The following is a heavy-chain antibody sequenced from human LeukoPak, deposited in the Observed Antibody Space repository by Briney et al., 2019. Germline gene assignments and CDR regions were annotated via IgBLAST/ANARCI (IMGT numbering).Heavy chain of an antibody. CDR3: ARQFPEWELLQGLNAFDI. Sequence: SETLSLTCTVSGGSISSSSYYWGWIRQPPGKGLERIGSIYYSGSTYYNPSLKSRVTISVDTSKNQFSLKLSSVTAADTAVYYCARQFPEWELLQGLNAFDIWGQGTMVTVSS. D-gene: IGHD1-26*01. CDR2: IYYSGST. CDR1: GGSISSSSYY. V-gene: IGHV4-39*01. J-gene: IGHJ3*02.